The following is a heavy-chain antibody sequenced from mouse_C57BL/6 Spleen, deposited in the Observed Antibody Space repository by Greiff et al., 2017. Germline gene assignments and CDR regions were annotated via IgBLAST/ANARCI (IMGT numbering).Heavy chain of an antibody. CDR2: IDPSDSYT. V-gene: IGHV1-50*01. CDR1: GYTFTSYW. D-gene: IGHD2-3*01. J-gene: IGHJ2*01. CDR3: ARIYDGYSFDY. Sequence: QVQLQQSGAELVKPGASVKLSCKASGYTFTSYWMQWVKQRPGQGLEWIGEIDPSDSYTNYNQKFKGKATLTVDTSSSTAYMQLSSLTSEDSAVYYCARIYDGYSFDYWGQGTTLTVSS.